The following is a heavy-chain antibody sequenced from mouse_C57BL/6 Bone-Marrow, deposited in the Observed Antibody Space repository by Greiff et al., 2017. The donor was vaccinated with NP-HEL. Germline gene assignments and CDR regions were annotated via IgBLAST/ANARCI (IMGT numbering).Heavy chain of an antibody. CDR2: INPGSGGT. D-gene: IGHD1-1*01. J-gene: IGHJ2*01. CDR1: GYAFSNYL. Sequence: VQLQQSGAELVRPGTSVKVSCKASGYAFSNYLIEWVKQRPGQGLEWIGAINPGSGGTNYNEKFKGKSTLTADKSSSTAYMQLSSLTSEDSAVYFCARNYGSSDYWGEGTTLTVSS. CDR3: ARNYGSSDY. V-gene: IGHV1-54*01.